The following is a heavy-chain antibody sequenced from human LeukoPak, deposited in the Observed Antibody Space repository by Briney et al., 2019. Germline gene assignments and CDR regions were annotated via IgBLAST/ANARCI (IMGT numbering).Heavy chain of an antibody. J-gene: IGHJ1*01. CDR1: GFTFNNYA. CDR3: AKAAPAIVGATRGYFQH. CDR2: ISGSGGST. V-gene: IGHV3-23*01. D-gene: IGHD1-26*01. Sequence: PGGSLRLSCAASGFTFNNYAMSWVRQAPGKGLEWVSAISGSGGSTYYADSVKGRFTISRDNSKNTLYLQMNSLRAEDTAVYYCAKAAPAIVGATRGYFQHWGQGTLVTVSS.